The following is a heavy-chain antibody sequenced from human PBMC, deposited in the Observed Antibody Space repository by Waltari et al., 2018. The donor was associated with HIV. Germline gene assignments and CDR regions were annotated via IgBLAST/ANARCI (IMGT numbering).Heavy chain of an antibody. V-gene: IGHV1-3*01. CDR1: GYNFTSYA. D-gene: IGHD6-19*01. Sequence: QVQLVQSGAEVKKPGASVKVSCKASGYNFTSYAMHWVRQAPGQRLEWMGWINAGNGNTKYSQKFQGRVTITRDTSASTAYMELSSLRSEDTAVYYCARGEKDSSAYYYYGMDVWGQGTTVTVSS. CDR2: INAGNGNT. CDR3: ARGEKDSSAYYYYGMDV. J-gene: IGHJ6*02.